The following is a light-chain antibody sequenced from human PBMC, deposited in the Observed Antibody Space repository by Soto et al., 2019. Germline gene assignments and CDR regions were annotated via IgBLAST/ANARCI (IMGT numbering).Light chain of an antibody. Sequence: QLVLTQPASVSGSPGQSITISCTGTSSDVGGYNYVSWYQQHPGKVPKLMIYEVSNRPSGVSNRFSGSKSGNTASLTISGLQAEDEADYYCSSYTSSTTYVFGTGTKVTVL. CDR1: SSDVGGYNY. CDR3: SSYTSSTTYV. V-gene: IGLV2-14*01. CDR2: EVS. J-gene: IGLJ1*01.